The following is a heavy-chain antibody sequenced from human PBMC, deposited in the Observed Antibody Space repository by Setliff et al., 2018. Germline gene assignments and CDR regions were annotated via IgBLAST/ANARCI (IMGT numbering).Heavy chain of an antibody. CDR1: GYSMSSGYY. Sequence: SETLSLTCAVSGYSMSSGYYWGWFRQPPGKGLEWIGSIYHSGQTFYNPSLKSRATLSLDTSKNQFSLSLTSVTAEDTAVYYCARMSGFQYIDVWDKGTTVTVSS. V-gene: IGHV4-38-2*01. J-gene: IGHJ6*03. D-gene: IGHD3-3*01. CDR2: IYHSGQT. CDR3: ARMSGFQYIDV.